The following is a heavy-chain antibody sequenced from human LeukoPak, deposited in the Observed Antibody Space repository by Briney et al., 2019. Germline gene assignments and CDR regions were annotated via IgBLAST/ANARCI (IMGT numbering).Heavy chain of an antibody. CDR1: GVTFSTYS. J-gene: IGHJ4*02. Sequence: GGSLRLSCSASGVTFSTYSMNWVRQTPGKGLMWVSSISGSGGSTYYAESVKGRFSISRDNSKKMMYLQMNSLRADDTAVYYCAKGGQNFDFWRFGYWGQGILVTVSS. V-gene: IGHV3-23*01. CDR3: AKGGQNFDFWRFGY. D-gene: IGHD3-3*01. CDR2: ISGSGGST.